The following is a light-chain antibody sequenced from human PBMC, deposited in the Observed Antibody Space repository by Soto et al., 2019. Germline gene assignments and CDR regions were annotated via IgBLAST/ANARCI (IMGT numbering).Light chain of an antibody. Sequence: QSALTQPASVSGSPGQSITISCIGTSSDIGGYNYVSWYQQLPGKVPKLIIYDVSNRPSGVSDRFSGSKSGNAASLTISGLQAEDEADYYCSSYTSTSTLDVFGTGTKLTVL. V-gene: IGLV2-14*03. J-gene: IGLJ1*01. CDR2: DVS. CDR1: SSDIGGYNY. CDR3: SSYTSTSTLDV.